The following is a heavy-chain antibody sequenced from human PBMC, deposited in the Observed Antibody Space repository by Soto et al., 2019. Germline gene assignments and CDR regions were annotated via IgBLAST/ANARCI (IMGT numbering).Heavy chain of an antibody. J-gene: IGHJ4*02. D-gene: IGHD2-15*01. CDR2: ITSDSSDI. CDR3: ATTYCSGGYCFSSEY. V-gene: IGHV3-21*01. CDR1: GITLMSYS. Sequence: GGSLRLSCAASGITLMSYSMSWVRQAPGKGLEWVASITSDSSDIYYEDSVKGRFTISRDNGENSLYLQMTSLGAEDTGVYYCATTYCSGGYCFSSEYWGQGVLVTVSS.